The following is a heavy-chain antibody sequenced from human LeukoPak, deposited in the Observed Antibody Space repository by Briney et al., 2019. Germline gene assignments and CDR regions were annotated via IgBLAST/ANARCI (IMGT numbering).Heavy chain of an antibody. CDR3: ARAYNYYDSSGYYLGYYFDY. D-gene: IGHD3-22*01. J-gene: IGHJ4*02. CDR1: GYTLTELS. CDR2: FDPEDGET. Sequence: ASVKVSCKVSGYTLTELSMHWVRQAPGKGLEWMGGFDPEDGETIYAQKFQGRVTMTEDTSTDTAYMELSSLRSEDMAVYYCARAYNYYDSSGYYLGYYFDYWGQGTLVTVSS. V-gene: IGHV1-24*01.